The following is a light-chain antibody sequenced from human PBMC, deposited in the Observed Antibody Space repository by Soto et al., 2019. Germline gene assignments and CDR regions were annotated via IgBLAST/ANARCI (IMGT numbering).Light chain of an antibody. J-gene: IGKJ2*01. CDR2: AAS. CDR1: QTLSRY. V-gene: IGKV1-39*01. Sequence: DIQMTQSPSSLSASVGDRVTITCRASQTLSRYLNWYQQKPGKAPKLLIYAASSLQSGVPSRFRGSGSGTDFTLTISSLQPEDFATYYCQQSYSTPYTFGQGNKLEIK. CDR3: QQSYSTPYT.